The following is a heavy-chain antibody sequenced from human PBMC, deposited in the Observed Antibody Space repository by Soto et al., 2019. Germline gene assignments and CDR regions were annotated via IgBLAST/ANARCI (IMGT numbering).Heavy chain of an antibody. CDR2: IDWDDDK. V-gene: IGHV2-70*01. J-gene: IGHJ5*02. Sequence: SVPTLVNPTQTLTLTCTFSGFSLSTSGMCVSWIRQPPGKALEWLALIDWDDDKYYSTSLKTRLTISKDTSKNQVVLTMTNMEPVDTATYYCARILAASARNWFEPWGEGTLVTVSS. CDR1: GFSLSTSGMC. CDR3: ARILAASARNWFEP.